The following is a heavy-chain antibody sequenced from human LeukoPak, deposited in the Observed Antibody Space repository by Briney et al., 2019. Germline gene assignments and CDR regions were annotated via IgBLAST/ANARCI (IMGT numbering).Heavy chain of an antibody. D-gene: IGHD3-10*01. CDR1: GGSISSYY. Sequence: ASETLSLTCTVSGGSISSYYWSWIRQPPGKGLEWIGYIYYSGSTNYNPSLKSRVTISVDTSKNQFSLKPSSVTAADTAVYYCATFGSNPYYFDYWGQGTLVTVSS. J-gene: IGHJ4*02. V-gene: IGHV4-59*08. CDR3: ATFGSNPYYFDY. CDR2: IYYSGST.